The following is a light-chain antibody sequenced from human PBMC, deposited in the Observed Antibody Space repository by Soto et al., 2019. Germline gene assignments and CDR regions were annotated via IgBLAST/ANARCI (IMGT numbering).Light chain of an antibody. CDR2: SAS. J-gene: IGKJ5*01. Sequence: IQMTQSPSSLSPSVGDRVTSTLRASQTISSHLNWYQQKPGIAPKLLIYSASSLQSGVPSRFSGSGSGTDFTLTISTLQPEDFATYYCQQYYSTPITFGQGTRLEIK. CDR3: QQYYSTPIT. V-gene: IGKV1-39*01. CDR1: QTISSH.